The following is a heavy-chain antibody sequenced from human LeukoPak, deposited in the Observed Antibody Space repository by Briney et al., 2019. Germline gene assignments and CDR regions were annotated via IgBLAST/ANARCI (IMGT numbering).Heavy chain of an antibody. V-gene: IGHV3-73*01. J-gene: IGHJ4*02. CDR2: IRSKANNYAT. D-gene: IGHD4-17*01. CDR3: TTRYDYGDQKGLDY. CDR1: GFTFSGAA. Sequence: GGSLRLSCAVSGFTFSGAAMHWVRQASGKGLEWVGRIRSKANNYATAHAASVKGRFTISRDDSKNTACLQMNSLKTEDTAVYYCTTRYDYGDQKGLDYWGQGSLVTVSS.